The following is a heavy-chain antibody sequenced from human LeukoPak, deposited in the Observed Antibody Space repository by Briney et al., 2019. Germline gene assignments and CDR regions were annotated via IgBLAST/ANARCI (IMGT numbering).Heavy chain of an antibody. D-gene: IGHD4-17*01. CDR1: GFTFSSSC. CDR2: INQDEI. J-gene: IGHJ4*02. V-gene: IGHV3-7*01. Sequence: GGSLRLSCVASGFTFSSSCMSWVRQGPGKGLEWVASINQDEIHYVDAVRGRFTISRDNAKNSLYLQMHSLRADDTAVYFCTVTTLGYWGQGTLVTVSS. CDR3: TVTTLGY.